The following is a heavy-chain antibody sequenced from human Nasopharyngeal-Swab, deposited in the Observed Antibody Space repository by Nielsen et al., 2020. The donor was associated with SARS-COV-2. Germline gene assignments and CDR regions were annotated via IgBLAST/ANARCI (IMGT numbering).Heavy chain of an antibody. J-gene: IGHJ4*02. Sequence: GESLKISCAASGFTFSDYAMSWVRQTPGKGLEWVSKIDGSGDSTFYADSVKGRFTISRDNSKNTVYLQMNNLRAEDTALYYCAKDHRGRNTLFGVLSDYWGQGTLVTVSS. CDR1: GFTFSDYA. CDR3: AKDHRGRNTLFGVLSDY. CDR2: IDGSGDST. V-gene: IGHV3-23*01. D-gene: IGHD3-3*01.